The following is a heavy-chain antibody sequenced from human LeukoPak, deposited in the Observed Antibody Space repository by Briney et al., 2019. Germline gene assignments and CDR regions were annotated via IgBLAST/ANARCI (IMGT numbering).Heavy chain of an antibody. J-gene: IGHJ4*02. D-gene: IGHD3-22*01. V-gene: IGHV1-46*01. CDR2: INPSGGST. CDR3: ARGEWAYYYDSSGYLIDY. Sequence: ASVKVSCKASGYTFTSYYMHWVRQAPGQGLEWMGIINPSGGSTSYAQKFQGRVTMTRDTSTSTVYMELSSLRSEDTAVYYCARGEWAYYYDSSGYLIDYWGQGTLVTVSS. CDR1: GYTFTSYY.